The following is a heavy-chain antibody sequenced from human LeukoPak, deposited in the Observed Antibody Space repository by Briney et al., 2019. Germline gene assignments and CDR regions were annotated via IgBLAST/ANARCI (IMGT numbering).Heavy chain of an antibody. D-gene: IGHD4-17*01. J-gene: IGHJ4*02. Sequence: GGSLRLSCAASRFTFSSYGMHWVRQAPGKGLEWVAVISYDGSNKYYTDSVKGRFTISRDNSKNTLYLQMNSLRAEDTAVYYCAKIPGDDYGDKGLDYWGQGTLVTVSS. CDR3: AKIPGDDYGDKGLDY. V-gene: IGHV3-30*18. CDR1: RFTFSSYG. CDR2: ISYDGSNK.